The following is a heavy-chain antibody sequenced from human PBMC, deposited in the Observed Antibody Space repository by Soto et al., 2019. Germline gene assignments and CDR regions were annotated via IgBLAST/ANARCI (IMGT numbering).Heavy chain of an antibody. J-gene: IGHJ4*02. Sequence: GGSLRLSCAASGFTFSSYSMNWVRQAPGKGLEWVSYISSSSSTIYYADSVKGRFTISRDNSKNTLYLQMNSLRAEDTAVYYYARDMRDSSGYYVFDYWGQGTLVTVSS. V-gene: IGHV3-48*01. CDR3: ARDMRDSSGYYVFDY. CDR1: GFTFSSYS. CDR2: ISSSSSTI. D-gene: IGHD3-22*01.